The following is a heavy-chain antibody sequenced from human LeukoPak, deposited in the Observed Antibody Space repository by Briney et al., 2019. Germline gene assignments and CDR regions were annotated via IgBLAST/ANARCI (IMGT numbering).Heavy chain of an antibody. J-gene: IGHJ4*02. Sequence: GGSLRLSCAASGFTFSSYAMSWVRQAPGKGLEWVSGISGSGGSTYYADSVKGQFTISRDNSKNTLYLQMNSLRAEDTAVYYCAKGSVSVVVPAAIPYYWGQGTLVTVSS. D-gene: IGHD2-2*01. V-gene: IGHV3-23*01. CDR2: ISGSGGST. CDR3: AKGSVSVVVPAAIPYY. CDR1: GFTFSSYA.